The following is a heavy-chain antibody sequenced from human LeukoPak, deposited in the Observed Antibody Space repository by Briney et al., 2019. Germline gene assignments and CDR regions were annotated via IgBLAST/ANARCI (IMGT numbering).Heavy chain of an antibody. J-gene: IGHJ6*02. V-gene: IGHV3-64*01. CDR2: ISSNGGST. D-gene: IGHD2-21*02. Sequence: GGSLRLSCAASGFTFSSYAMHWVRQAPGKGLEYVSAISSNGGSTYYANSVKGRFTISRDNSKNTLYLQMGSLRAEDMAVYYCARDGDIVVVTGLNYGMDVWGQGTTVTVSS. CDR3: ARDGDIVVVTGLNYGMDV. CDR1: GFTFSSYA.